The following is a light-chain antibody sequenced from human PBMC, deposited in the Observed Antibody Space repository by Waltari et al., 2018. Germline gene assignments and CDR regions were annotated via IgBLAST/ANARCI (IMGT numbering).Light chain of an antibody. J-gene: IGLJ2*01. CDR3: STWDDRLTGVV. Sequence: QSVFAQPPSASGTPGQRITISCSGSNSNIGSNTLNWYQQFPGTAPRLLIYSNNQRPSGVPDRFSASKSGSSAALAIYGLHSEDEADYYCSTWDDRLTGVVFGGGTKVTVL. CDR2: SNN. V-gene: IGLV1-44*01. CDR1: NSNIGSNT.